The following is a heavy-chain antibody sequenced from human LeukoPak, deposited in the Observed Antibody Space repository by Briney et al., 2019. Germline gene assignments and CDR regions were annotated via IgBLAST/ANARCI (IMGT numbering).Heavy chain of an antibody. CDR2: IYHSGST. V-gene: IGHV4-30-2*01. CDR3: ARDPPTGTTVY. Sequence: SETLSLTCTVSGGSISSGGYYWSWIRQPPGKGLEWIGYIYHSGSTYYNPSLKSRVTISVDRSKNQFSLKLSSVTAADTAVYYCARDPPTGTTVYWGQGTLVTVSP. J-gene: IGHJ4*02. D-gene: IGHD1-7*01. CDR1: GGSISSGGYY.